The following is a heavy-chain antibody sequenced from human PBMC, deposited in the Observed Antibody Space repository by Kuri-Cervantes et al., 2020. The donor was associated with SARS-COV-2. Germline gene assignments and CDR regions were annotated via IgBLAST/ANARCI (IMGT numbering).Heavy chain of an antibody. D-gene: IGHD3-16*01. Sequence: ASVKVSCKASGYTFTSYGISWVRQAPGQGLEWMGWISAYNGNTNYAQKLQGRVTMTTDTSTSTAYMELRSLRSEDTTVYYCATWPPGDNWFDPWGQGTLVTVSS. CDR2: ISAYNGNT. CDR3: ATWPPGDNWFDP. CDR1: GYTFTSYG. V-gene: IGHV1-18*04. J-gene: IGHJ5*02.